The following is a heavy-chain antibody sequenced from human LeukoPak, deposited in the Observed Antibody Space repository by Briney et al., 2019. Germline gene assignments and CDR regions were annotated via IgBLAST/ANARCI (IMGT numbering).Heavy chain of an antibody. D-gene: IGHD1-26*01. CDR1: GFTFSSYA. CDR2: VSGSGGST. V-gene: IGHV3-23*01. J-gene: IGHJ3*02. Sequence: PGGSLRLSCAASGFTFSSYAMSWVRQAPGKGLEWVSAVSGSGGSTYYADSVKGRFTISRHNSKNTLYLQMNSLRAEDTAVYYCAREGGSYPDAFDIWGQGTMVTVSS. CDR3: AREGGSYPDAFDI.